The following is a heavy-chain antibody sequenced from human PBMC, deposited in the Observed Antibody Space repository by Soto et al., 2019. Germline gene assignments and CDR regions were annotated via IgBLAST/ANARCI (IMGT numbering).Heavy chain of an antibody. CDR2: ISAYNGNT. V-gene: IGHV1-18*01. J-gene: IGHJ6*02. CDR1: GYTFTSYG. Sequence: ASVKVSCKASGYTFTSYGISWVRQAPGQGLEWMGWISAYNGNTNYAQKLQGRVTMTTDTSTSTAYMELRSLRSDVTAVYYCAREREVVITDYYGMGVWGQGTTVTVSS. D-gene: IGHD3-22*01. CDR3: AREREVVITDYYGMGV.